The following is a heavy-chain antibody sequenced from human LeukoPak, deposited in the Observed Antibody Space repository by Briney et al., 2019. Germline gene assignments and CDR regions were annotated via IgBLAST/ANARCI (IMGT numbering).Heavy chain of an antibody. D-gene: IGHD6-6*01. V-gene: IGHV1-69*13. J-gene: IGHJ6*02. Sequence: ASVKVSCKASGYTFTGYYMHWVRQAPGQGLEWMGGIIPIFGTANYAQKFQGRVTITADESTSTAYMELSSLRSEDTAVYYCARDEQIAARPSFYYYYGMDVWGQGTTVTVSS. CDR3: ARDEQIAARPSFYYYYGMDV. CDR2: IIPIFGTA. CDR1: GYTFTGYY.